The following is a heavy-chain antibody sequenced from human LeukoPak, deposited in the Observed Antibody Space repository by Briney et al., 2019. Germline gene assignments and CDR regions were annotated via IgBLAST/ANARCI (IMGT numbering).Heavy chain of an antibody. CDR2: ISGSGGST. CDR1: GFTFSSYA. D-gene: IGHD2-15*01. J-gene: IGHJ4*02. V-gene: IGHV3-23*01. Sequence: GGSLRLSCAASGFTFSSYAMSWVRQAPGKGLGWVSAISGSGGSTYYADSVKGRFTISRDNSKNTLYLQMNSLRAEDTAVYYCAKEEQGYCSGGSCYSDGYWGQGTLVTVSS. CDR3: AKEEQGYCSGGSCYSDGY.